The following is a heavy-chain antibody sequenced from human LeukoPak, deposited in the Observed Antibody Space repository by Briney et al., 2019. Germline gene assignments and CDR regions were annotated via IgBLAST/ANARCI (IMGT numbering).Heavy chain of an antibody. J-gene: IGHJ6*03. Sequence: SETLSLTCTVSGGSISSGSYYWSWIRQPAGKGLEWIGRIYTSGSTNYNPSLKSRVTISVDTSKNQFSLKLSSVTAADTAVYYCARDIFGLVSCDYYYYYMDVWGKGTTVTISS. CDR1: GGSISSGSYY. D-gene: IGHD3-3*01. CDR2: IYTSGST. V-gene: IGHV4-61*02. CDR3: ARDIFGLVSCDYYYYYMDV.